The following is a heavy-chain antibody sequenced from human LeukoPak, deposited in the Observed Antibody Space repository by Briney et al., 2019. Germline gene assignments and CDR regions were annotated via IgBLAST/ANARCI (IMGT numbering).Heavy chain of an antibody. Sequence: GESLKISCKGSGYSFTTYWIAWVRQMPGKGLEWMGIIYPRDSDIRYSPPFQGQVTISADKSISTAYLQWNSLKASDTAMYYCARMIGLGEVSPYFDYWGQGTLVAVSS. CDR2: IYPRDSDI. V-gene: IGHV5-51*01. CDR1: GYSFTTYW. J-gene: IGHJ4*02. CDR3: ARMIGLGEVSPYFDY. D-gene: IGHD3-16*02.